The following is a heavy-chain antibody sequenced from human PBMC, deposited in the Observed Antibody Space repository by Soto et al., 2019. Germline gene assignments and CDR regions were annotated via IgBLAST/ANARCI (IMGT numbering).Heavy chain of an antibody. CDR3: ARGTSYYDFWSGLPTSFDY. CDR2: MNHNSGNT. V-gene: IGHV1-8*01. J-gene: IGHJ4*02. D-gene: IGHD3-3*01. Sequence: ASVKVSCKASGYTFTSYDINWVRQATGQGLEWMGWMNHNSGNTGYAQKFQGRVTMTRNTSISTAYMELSSLRSEDTAVYYCARGTSYYDFWSGLPTSFDYWGQGTLVTVSS. CDR1: GYTFTSYD.